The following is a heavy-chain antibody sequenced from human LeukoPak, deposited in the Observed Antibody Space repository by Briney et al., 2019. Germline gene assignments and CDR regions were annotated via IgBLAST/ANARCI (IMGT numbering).Heavy chain of an antibody. CDR3: ARLRSDSSSWYLAY. J-gene: IGHJ4*02. D-gene: IGHD6-13*01. Sequence: SETLSLTCTVSGGSISSSSYYWGWLRQPPGQGLEWIGSIYYSGNTYYNPSLKSRVTISVDTSKNQFSLKLSSVTAADTAVYYCARLRSDSSSWYLAYWGQGTLVTVSS. CDR1: GGSISSSSYY. V-gene: IGHV4-39*01. CDR2: IYYSGNT.